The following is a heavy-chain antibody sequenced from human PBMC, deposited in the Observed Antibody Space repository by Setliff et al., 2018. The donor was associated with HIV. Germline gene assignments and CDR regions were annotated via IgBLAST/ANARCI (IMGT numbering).Heavy chain of an antibody. D-gene: IGHD3-3*01. CDR3: TRDVSWRVRTYIDY. V-gene: IGHV3-49*04. Sequence: LRLSCTASGFTFGDYAMSWVRQAPGKGLEWVGFIRSKAYGGTTEYAASVKGRFTISRDDSKSIAYLQINSLKTEDTAVYYCTRDVSWRVRTYIDYWGQGALLTVS. CDR2: IRSKAYGGTT. J-gene: IGHJ4*02. CDR1: GFTFGDYA.